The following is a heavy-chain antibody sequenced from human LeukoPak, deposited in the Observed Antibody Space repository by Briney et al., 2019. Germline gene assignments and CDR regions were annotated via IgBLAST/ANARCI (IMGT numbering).Heavy chain of an antibody. CDR1: GFTFSSYG. Sequence: GGSLRLSCAASGFTFSSYGMHWVRQAPGKGLEWVAVIWYDGSNKYYADSVKGRFTISRDNSKNTLYLQMNSLRAEDTAVYYCARDPPYYDILTGYSIVAGYYGMDVWGQGTTVTVSS. CDR2: IWYDGSNK. J-gene: IGHJ6*02. D-gene: IGHD3-9*01. V-gene: IGHV3-33*01. CDR3: ARDPPYYDILTGYSIVAGYYGMDV.